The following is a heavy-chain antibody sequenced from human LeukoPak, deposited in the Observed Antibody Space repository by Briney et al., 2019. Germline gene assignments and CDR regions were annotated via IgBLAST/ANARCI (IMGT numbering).Heavy chain of an antibody. CDR2: IYYSGST. CDR3: ARDQAYSSGWFDAPLPSAT. CDR1: GGSISSSSYY. Sequence: PSETLSLTCTVSGGSISSSSYYWGWIRQPPGKGLEWIGSIYYSGSTYYNPSLKSRVTISVDTSKNQFSLKLSSVTAAATAVYYCARDQAYSSGWFDAPLPSATWGQGTLVTVSS. D-gene: IGHD6-19*01. V-gene: IGHV4-39*07. J-gene: IGHJ5*02.